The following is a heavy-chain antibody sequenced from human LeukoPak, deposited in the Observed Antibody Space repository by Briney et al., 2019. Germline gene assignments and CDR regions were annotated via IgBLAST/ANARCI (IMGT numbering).Heavy chain of an antibody. CDR1: GVSISSSYY. J-gene: IGHJ5*02. CDR3: ARVGNPLVTVFAWFDP. Sequence: SETLSLTCTVSGVSISSSYYWGWIRQPPGKGLEWIGSIYYSGSTNYNPSLKSRVTISVDTSKNQFSLKLSSVTAADTAVYYCARVGNPLVTVFAWFDPWGQGTLVTVSS. D-gene: IGHD3-3*01. CDR2: IYYSGST. V-gene: IGHV4-39*07.